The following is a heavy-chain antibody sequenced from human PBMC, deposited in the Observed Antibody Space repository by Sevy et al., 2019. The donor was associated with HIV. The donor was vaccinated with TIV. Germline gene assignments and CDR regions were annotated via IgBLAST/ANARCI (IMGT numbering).Heavy chain of an antibody. V-gene: IGHV3-33*01. CDR1: GFSFSTYG. CDR3: ARDYSSGWYSDSYGLEV. Sequence: GESLKISCAASGFSFSTYGLHWVRQAPGKGLEWVAVIRYDGSSKYYGDSVKDRFTISRDNSKNTLYLQMNSLRAEDTAVYYCARDYSSGWYSDSYGLEVWGQGTTVTVSS. D-gene: IGHD6-19*01. CDR2: IRYDGSSK. J-gene: IGHJ6*02.